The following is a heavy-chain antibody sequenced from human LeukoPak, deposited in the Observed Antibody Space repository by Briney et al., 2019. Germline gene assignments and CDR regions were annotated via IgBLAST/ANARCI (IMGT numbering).Heavy chain of an antibody. D-gene: IGHD3-10*01. J-gene: IGHJ6*03. CDR2: IHYSGST. V-gene: IGHV4-39*02. CDR1: GDSISSSSYY. CDR3: ARDRVLWFGELYYYYMDV. Sequence: SETLSLTCTVSGDSISSSSYYWGWIRQPPGKGLEWIGTIHYSGSTYYAPSLKSRVTISVDTSKNHFSLKLNSVTAADTAVYYCARDRVLWFGELYYYYMDVWGKGTTVTVSS.